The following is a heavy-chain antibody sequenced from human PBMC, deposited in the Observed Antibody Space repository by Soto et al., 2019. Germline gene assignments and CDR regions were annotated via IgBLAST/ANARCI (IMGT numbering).Heavy chain of an antibody. V-gene: IGHV3-33*01. CDR2: IWYDGSNK. Sequence: QVQLVESGGGVVQPGRSLRLSCAASGFTFSSYGMHWVRQAPGKGLEWVAVIWYDGSNKYYADSVKGRFTISRDNSKNTLYLQMNSLRAEDTAVYYCARDWSRSSSPRIGGCQRVPCGMDVWGQGTTVTVSS. D-gene: IGHD6-13*01. CDR3: ARDWSRSSSPRIGGCQRVPCGMDV. CDR1: GFTFSSYG. J-gene: IGHJ6*02.